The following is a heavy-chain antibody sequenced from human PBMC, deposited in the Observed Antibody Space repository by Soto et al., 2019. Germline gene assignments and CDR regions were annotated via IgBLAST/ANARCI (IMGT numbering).Heavy chain of an antibody. CDR3: ARAGGAEFAP. D-gene: IGHD3-16*01. Sequence: QVQLQQWRAGLLKPSETLSLTCAVNDGSFRAYYWSWIRQPPGKGLEWIGEINHSGSTNYNPSLKGRVNMSVDTYKNHFSLNRSTATAADTGVYSWARAGGAEFAPWGKGTLVSVSS. V-gene: IGHV4-34*01. CDR1: DGSFRAYY. CDR2: INHSGST. J-gene: IGHJ5*02.